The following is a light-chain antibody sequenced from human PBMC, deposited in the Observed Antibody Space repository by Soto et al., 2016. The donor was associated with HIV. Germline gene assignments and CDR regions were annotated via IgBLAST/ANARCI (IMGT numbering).Light chain of an antibody. Sequence: DIQMTQSPSSLSASVGDRVTIICRASQRINNYLNWYQQKPGKAPKLLIYAASNLQSGVPSRFSGSASGGTGTDFTLTIDSLQPEDFATYYCQQTDSFPFTFGPGTKV. CDR1: QRINNY. CDR2: AAS. J-gene: IGKJ3*01. V-gene: IGKV1-39*01. CDR3: QQTDSFPFT.